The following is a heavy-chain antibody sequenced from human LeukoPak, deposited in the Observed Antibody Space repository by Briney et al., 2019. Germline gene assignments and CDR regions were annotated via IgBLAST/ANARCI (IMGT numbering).Heavy chain of an antibody. J-gene: IGHJ4*02. CDR2: INPDGNKK. D-gene: IGHD3-22*01. CDR1: GLTFSSSW. Sequence: GGSLRLSCAVSGLTFSSSWMDWVRQAPGKGLEWVASINPDGNKKYSADSVKGRFTISRDNSKNTLYLQMNSLRAEDTAVYYCASHELWGHSPGNYYDSSGYYSGDYWGQGTLVTVSS. CDR3: ASHELWGHSPGNYYDSSGYYSGDY. V-gene: IGHV3-7*03.